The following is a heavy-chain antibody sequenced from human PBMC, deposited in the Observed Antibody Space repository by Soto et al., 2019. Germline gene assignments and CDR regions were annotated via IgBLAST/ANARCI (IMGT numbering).Heavy chain of an antibody. CDR1: GGSMSIYY. J-gene: IGHJ5*02. D-gene: IGHD3-3*01. Sequence: ASETLSLTCTVSGGSMSIYYLSWIRQPAGKGLGWIGRVYSSGGTHYNPSLKSRVTISLDTSKNQFSLRLLSVTDADTAVYYCARGERFSDWFDPWGQGTLVTVSS. CDR3: ARGERFSDWFDP. V-gene: IGHV4-4*07. CDR2: VYSSGGT.